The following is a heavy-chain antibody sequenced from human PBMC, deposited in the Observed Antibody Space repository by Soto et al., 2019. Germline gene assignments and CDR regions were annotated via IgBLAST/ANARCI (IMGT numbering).Heavy chain of an antibody. V-gene: IGHV1-8*01. CDR2: MNPNSGNS. J-gene: IGHJ6*02. Sequence: QVQLVQSGAEVKKPGASVKVSCKASGYTFTSYDINWVGQATGQGLEWMGWMNPNSGNSGYAQKFQDRVTMTRTTSISTAYMELSSLRSEDTAVYYCAREKTSYGMDVWGQGTTVTVSS. CDR3: AREKTSYGMDV. CDR1: GYTFTSYD.